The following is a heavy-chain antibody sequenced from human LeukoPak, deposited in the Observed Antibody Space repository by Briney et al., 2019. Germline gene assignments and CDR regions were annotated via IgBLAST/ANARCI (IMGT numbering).Heavy chain of an antibody. Sequence: PSETLSLTCTVSGGSISSSSYYWGWIRQPPGKGLEWIGSIYFSGSTYYNPSLKSRVTISVDTSKNQFSLKLSSVTAADTAVYYCARVGSSAYHSDYWGQGTLVTVSS. CDR1: GGSISSSSYY. V-gene: IGHV4-39*07. CDR2: IYFSGST. D-gene: IGHD3-22*01. CDR3: ARVGSSAYHSDY. J-gene: IGHJ4*02.